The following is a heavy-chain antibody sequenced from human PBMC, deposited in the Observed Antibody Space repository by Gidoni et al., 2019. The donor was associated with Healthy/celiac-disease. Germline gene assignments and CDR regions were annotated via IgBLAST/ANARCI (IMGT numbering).Heavy chain of an antibody. J-gene: IGHJ6*02. Sequence: EVQLLESGGGLVQPGGSLSLSCAASGFTSSRNAMSWVRQAPGKGLEWVSAISGSGGSTYYADSVKGRFTISRDNSKNTLYLQMNSLRAEDTAVYYCAKDRDPLDYYYGMDVWGQGTTVTVSS. CDR1: GFTSSRNA. D-gene: IGHD3-10*01. CDR2: ISGSGGST. CDR3: AKDRDPLDYYYGMDV. V-gene: IGHV3-23*01.